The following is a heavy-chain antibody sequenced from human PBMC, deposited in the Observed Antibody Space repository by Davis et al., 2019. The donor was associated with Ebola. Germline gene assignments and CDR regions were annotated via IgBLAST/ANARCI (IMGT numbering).Heavy chain of an antibody. CDR3: ARGSPRGVVVVPAAPNWFDP. CDR2: ISAYNGNT. Sequence: ASVKVSCKASGYTFTSYGISWVRQAPGQGLEWMGWISAYNGNTNYAQKLQGRVTMTTDTSTSTAYMELRSLRSDDTAVYYCARGSPRGVVVVPAAPNWFDPWGQGTLVTVSS. V-gene: IGHV1-18*01. D-gene: IGHD2-2*01. J-gene: IGHJ5*02. CDR1: GYTFTSYG.